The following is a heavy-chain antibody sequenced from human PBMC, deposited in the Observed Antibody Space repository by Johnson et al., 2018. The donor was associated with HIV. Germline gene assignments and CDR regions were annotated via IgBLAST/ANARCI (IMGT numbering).Heavy chain of an antibody. J-gene: IGHJ3*02. D-gene: IGHD6-19*01. CDR1: GFTFDDYG. CDR2: INWNGGSK. V-gene: IGHV3-20*04. CDR3: ARGVGGAGDDAFDI. Sequence: EKLVESGGGVVRPGGSLRLSCAASGFTFDDYGMSWVRQAPGKGLEWVSGINWNGGSKGYGDSVKGRFTISRDNAKNSLYMQMNSLRAEDTALYYCARGVGGAGDDAFDIWGQGTMVTVSS.